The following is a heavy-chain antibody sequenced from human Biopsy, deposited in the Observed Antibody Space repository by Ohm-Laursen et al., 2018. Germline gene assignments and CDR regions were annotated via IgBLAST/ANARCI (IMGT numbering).Heavy chain of an antibody. V-gene: IGHV4-38-2*01. D-gene: IGHD5-12*01. CDR1: GYSVTNDYY. CDR3: ARVAGGYAYYYGMDV. Sequence: GTLSLTCAVSGYSVTNDYYWGWIRQPPGKGLEWIGNIYYDGITYYNPSLKSRVAMSVDPSKNQFSLRLTSVTAADTAVYYCARVAGGYAYYYGMDVWGRGTTVIVSS. J-gene: IGHJ6*02. CDR2: IYYDGIT.